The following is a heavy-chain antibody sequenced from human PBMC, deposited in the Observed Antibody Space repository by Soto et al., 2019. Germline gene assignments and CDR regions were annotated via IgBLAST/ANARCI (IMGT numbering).Heavy chain of an antibody. CDR2: ISGSGTGI. D-gene: IGHD2-15*01. CDR3: ARAYSDAFDI. J-gene: IGHJ3*02. V-gene: IGHV3-23*01. Sequence: EVQLLESGGGLVQPGGSLRLSCAASGFTFSSYAMNWVRQAPGKGLEWVSIISGSGTGIYYADSVRGRFTISRDNAKNALYLQMSSLRAEDTAVYYCARAYSDAFDIWGQGTMVTVSS. CDR1: GFTFSSYA.